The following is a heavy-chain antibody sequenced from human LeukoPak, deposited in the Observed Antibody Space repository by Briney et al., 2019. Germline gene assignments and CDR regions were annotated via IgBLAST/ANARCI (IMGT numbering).Heavy chain of an antibody. V-gene: IGHV3-48*04. CDR1: GFTFSSYS. D-gene: IGHD3-16*01. J-gene: IGHJ3*02. Sequence: PGGSLRLSCAASGFTFSSYSMNWVRQAPGKGLEWVSYISSSSSTIYYADSVKGRFTISRDNAKNSLYLQMNSQRAEDTAVYYCATLGELTFDAFDIWGQGTMVTVSS. CDR2: ISSSSSTI. CDR3: ATLGELTFDAFDI.